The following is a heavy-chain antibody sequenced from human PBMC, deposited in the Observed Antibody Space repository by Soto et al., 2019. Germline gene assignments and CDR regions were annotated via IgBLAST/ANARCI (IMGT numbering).Heavy chain of an antibody. Sequence: PGGSLRLSCAASGFTFSSYGMHWVRQAPGKGLEWVAVIWYDGSNKYYADSVKGRFTISRDNSKNTLYLQMNSLRAEDTAVYYCARVRDDYGDYEDYFDYWGQGTLV. D-gene: IGHD4-17*01. V-gene: IGHV3-33*01. J-gene: IGHJ4*02. CDR3: ARVRDDYGDYEDYFDY. CDR2: IWYDGSNK. CDR1: GFTFSSYG.